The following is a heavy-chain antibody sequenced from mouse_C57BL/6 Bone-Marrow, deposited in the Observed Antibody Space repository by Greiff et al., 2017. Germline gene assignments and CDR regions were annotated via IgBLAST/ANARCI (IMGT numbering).Heavy chain of an antibody. J-gene: IGHJ1*03. Sequence: QVQLKESGAELVRPGASVKLSCKASGYTFTDYYINWVKQRPGQGLEWIARIYPGSGNTYYNEKFKGKATLTAEKSSSTAYMQLSSLTSEDSAVYCCARGDYGSSYWYFDVWGTGTTVTVSS. D-gene: IGHD1-1*01. CDR1: GYTFTDYY. CDR3: ARGDYGSSYWYFDV. CDR2: IYPGSGNT. V-gene: IGHV1-76*01.